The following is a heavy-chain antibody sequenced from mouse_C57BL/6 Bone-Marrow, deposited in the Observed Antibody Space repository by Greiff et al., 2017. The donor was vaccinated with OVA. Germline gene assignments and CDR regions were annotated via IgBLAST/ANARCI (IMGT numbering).Heavy chain of an antibody. CDR1: GYTFTSYW. V-gene: IGHV1-52*01. D-gene: IGHD1-1*01. Sequence: VQLQQPGAELVRPGSSVKLSCKASGYTFTSYWMHWVKQRPIQGLEWIGNIDPSDSETHYNQKFKDKATLTVDKSSSTAYMQLSSLTSEDSAVYYCASFYYYGSSPRYWYFDVWGTGTTVTVSS. CDR2: IDPSDSET. CDR3: ASFYYYGSSPRYWYFDV. J-gene: IGHJ1*03.